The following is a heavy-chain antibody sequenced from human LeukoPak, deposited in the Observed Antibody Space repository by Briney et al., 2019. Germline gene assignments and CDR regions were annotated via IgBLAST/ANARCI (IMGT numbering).Heavy chain of an antibody. CDR3: AKYYYYGSGSFGYYYMDV. V-gene: IGHV3-30*18. D-gene: IGHD3-10*01. CDR2: ISYDGSNK. CDR1: GFTFSTYG. J-gene: IGHJ6*03. Sequence: GGSLRLSCAASGFTFSTYGMHWVRQAPGKGLEWVALISYDGSNKYYADSVKGRFTISRDNSKNTLYLQMSSLRAEDTAVYYCAKYYYYGSGSFGYYYMDVWGKGTTVTVSS.